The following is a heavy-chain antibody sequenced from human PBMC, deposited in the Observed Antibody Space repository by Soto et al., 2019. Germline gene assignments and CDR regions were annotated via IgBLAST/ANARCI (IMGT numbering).Heavy chain of an antibody. J-gene: IGHJ4*02. D-gene: IGHD3-10*01. V-gene: IGHV5-10-1*01. CDR3: ARLDGSASSIDS. CDR2: IDPSDSNS. CDR1: GYRFSSYY. Sequence: GESLKISCKGSGYRFSSYYISWVRQMPGKGLEWMGRIDPSDSNSNYSPSFQGHVTISADKSISTAYLQWSSLKASDTAVYYCARLDGSASSIDSWGQGTLVTVSS.